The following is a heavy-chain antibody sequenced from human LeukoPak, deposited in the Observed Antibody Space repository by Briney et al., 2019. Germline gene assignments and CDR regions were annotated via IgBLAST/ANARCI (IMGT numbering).Heavy chain of an antibody. Sequence: GGSLRLSCAASGFTFSTYSMSWVRQAPGKGLQWVSSISTSSGYIYYADSVKGRFTISRDNAKNSLYLQMNSLRSEDTAVYYCARAGSGLNFDLWGRGTLVTVSS. J-gene: IGHJ2*01. CDR3: ARAGSGLNFDL. CDR2: ISTSSGYI. D-gene: IGHD6-19*01. CDR1: GFTFSTYS. V-gene: IGHV3-21*04.